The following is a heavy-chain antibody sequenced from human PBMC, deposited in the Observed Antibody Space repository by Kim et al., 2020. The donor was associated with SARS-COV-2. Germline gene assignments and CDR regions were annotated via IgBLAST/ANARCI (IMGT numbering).Heavy chain of an antibody. D-gene: IGHD6-25*01. CDR2: ISRSSSHT. CDR1: MFVFENGD. V-gene: IGHV3-21*04. CDR3: ARDRAAKARLGGMDV. Sequence: GGSLRLSCVASMFVFENGDMNWVRQAPGKGLEWVAYISRSSSHTYYSDSVKGRFMISRDNAENSLYLQMNSLRVEDTGIYYCARDRAAKARLGGMDVWGHGTTVIVSS. J-gene: IGHJ6*02.